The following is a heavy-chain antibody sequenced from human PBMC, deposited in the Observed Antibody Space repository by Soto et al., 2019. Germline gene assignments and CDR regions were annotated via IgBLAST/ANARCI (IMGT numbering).Heavy chain of an antibody. V-gene: IGHV3-64D*08. D-gene: IGHD2-15*01. CDR2: ISSNGGST. CDR3: VKGGGGSCCNFDY. CDR1: GFTFSSYA. Sequence: GGSLRLSCSASGFTFSSYAMHWVRQAPGKGLEYVSAISSNGGSTYYADSVKGRFTISRDNSKNTLYLQMSSLRAEDTAVYYCVKGGGGSCCNFDYWGQGTLVTVSS. J-gene: IGHJ4*02.